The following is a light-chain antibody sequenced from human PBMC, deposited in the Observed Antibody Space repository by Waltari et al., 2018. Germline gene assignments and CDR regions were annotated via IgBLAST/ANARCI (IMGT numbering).Light chain of an antibody. J-gene: IGLJ7*01. CDR1: SSNIGSNP. CDR2: SNN. Sequence: QSVLTQPPSASGTPGLRVPISCSGSSSNIGSNPVNWYQQLPGTAPKLLIYSNNQRPSGGPDRFSGSKSGTSASLAISGLQSEDEADYYCATWDDSLNAAVFGGGTQLSVL. CDR3: ATWDDSLNAAV. V-gene: IGLV1-44*01.